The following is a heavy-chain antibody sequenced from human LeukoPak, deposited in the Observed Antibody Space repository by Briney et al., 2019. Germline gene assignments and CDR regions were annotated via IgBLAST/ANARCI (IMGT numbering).Heavy chain of an antibody. CDR2: IYYSGST. CDR3: ARDPQTIFGLSRFDP. CDR1: GGSISSSSYY. V-gene: IGHV4-39*07. D-gene: IGHD3-3*01. Sequence: SETLSLTWTVSGGSISSSSYYWGWIRQPPGKGLEWIGSIYYSGSTYYNPSLKSRVTISVDTSKNQFSLKLSSVTAADTAVYYCARDPQTIFGLSRFDPWGQGTLVTVSS. J-gene: IGHJ5*02.